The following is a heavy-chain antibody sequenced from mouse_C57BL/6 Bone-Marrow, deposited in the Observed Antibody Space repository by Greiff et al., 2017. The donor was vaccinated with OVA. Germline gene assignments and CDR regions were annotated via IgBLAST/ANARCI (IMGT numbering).Heavy chain of an antibody. D-gene: IGHD1-1*01. V-gene: IGHV1-50*01. Sequence: VQLQQPGAELVKPGASVKLSCKASGYTFTSYWMQWVKQRPGQGLEWIGEIDPSDSYTNYNQKFKGKATLTVDTSSSTAYMQLSSLTSEDSAVYYCAREDDYGSSYWYFDVWGTGTTVTVSS. CDR2: IDPSDSYT. J-gene: IGHJ1*03. CDR1: GYTFTSYW. CDR3: AREDDYGSSYWYFDV.